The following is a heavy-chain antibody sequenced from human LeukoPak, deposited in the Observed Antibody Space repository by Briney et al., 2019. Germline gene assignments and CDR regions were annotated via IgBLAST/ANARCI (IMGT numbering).Heavy chain of an antibody. Sequence: PGGSLRLSCAASGFTFSNAWMSWVRQAPGKGLEWVANIKQDGSEKYYVDSVKGRFTISRDNAKNSLYLQMNSLRAEDTAVYYCAREGGGYNLDYWGQGTLVTVSS. CDR3: AREGGGYNLDY. D-gene: IGHD5-24*01. CDR1: GFTFSNAW. V-gene: IGHV3-7*01. CDR2: IKQDGSEK. J-gene: IGHJ4*02.